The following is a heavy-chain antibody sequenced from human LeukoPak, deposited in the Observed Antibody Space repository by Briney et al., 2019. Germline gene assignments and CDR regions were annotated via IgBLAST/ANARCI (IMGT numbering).Heavy chain of an antibody. CDR2: ISWNSGSI. V-gene: IGHV3-9*01. CDR3: ARGVRVRGSYMDV. J-gene: IGHJ6*03. Sequence: GGSLRLSCAASGFTFDDYAMHWVRQAPGKGLEWVSGISWNSGSIGYADSVKGRFTISRDNAKNSLYLQMNSLRAEDTAVYYCARGVRVRGSYMDVWGKGTTVTISS. D-gene: IGHD3-10*01. CDR1: GFTFDDYA.